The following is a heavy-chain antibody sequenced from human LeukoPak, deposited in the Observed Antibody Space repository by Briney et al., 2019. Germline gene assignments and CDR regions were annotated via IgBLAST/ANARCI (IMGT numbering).Heavy chain of an antibody. CDR3: AISQYCGGDCYSAFDY. CDR1: GGTYSSYA. D-gene: IGHD2-21*02. J-gene: IGHJ4*02. Sequence: SVKVSCKASGGTYSSYAISWVRQAPGQALEWMGGIIPIFGTAKYAQKFQGRVTMTRDTSTSTVYMELSSLRSEDTAVYHCAISQYCGGDCYSAFDYWGQGTLVTVSS. V-gene: IGHV1-69*05. CDR2: IIPIFGTA.